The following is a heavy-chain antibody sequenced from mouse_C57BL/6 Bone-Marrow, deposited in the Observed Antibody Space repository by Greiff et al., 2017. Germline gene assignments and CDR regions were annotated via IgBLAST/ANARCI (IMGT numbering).Heavy chain of an antibody. CDR2: INPGSGGT. V-gene: IGHV1-54*01. J-gene: IGHJ3*01. CDR3: ARGRYGSSFAY. D-gene: IGHD1-1*01. Sequence: QVQLQQSGAELVRPGTSVKVSCKASGYAFTHYLLEWVKQRPGQGLEWIGVINPGSGGTNYNEKFKGKATLTADKSSSTAYMQLSSLTSEDSAVYFCARGRYGSSFAYWGQGTLVTVSA. CDR1: GYAFTHYL.